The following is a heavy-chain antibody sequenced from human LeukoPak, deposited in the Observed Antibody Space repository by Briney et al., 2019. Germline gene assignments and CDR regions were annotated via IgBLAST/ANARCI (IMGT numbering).Heavy chain of an antibody. CDR1: GFTFSSYW. V-gene: IGHV3-30*01. Sequence: GGSLRLSCAASGFTFSSYWMSWVRQAPGKGLEWVAVISYDGSNKYYADSVKGRFTISRDNSKNTLYLQMNSLRAEDTAVYYCARDAGDGYSGGGWFDPWGQGTLVTVSS. J-gene: IGHJ5*02. CDR2: ISYDGSNK. D-gene: IGHD5-24*01. CDR3: ARDAGDGYSGGGWFDP.